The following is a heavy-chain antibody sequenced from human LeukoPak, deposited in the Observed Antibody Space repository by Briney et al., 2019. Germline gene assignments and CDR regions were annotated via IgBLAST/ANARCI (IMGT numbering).Heavy chain of an antibody. CDR3: ARDPVEWELLLDY. Sequence: QPGGSLRLSCAASGFTFTSYSMNWVRQAPGKRLEWVANMNIDGSEKYYADSVKGRFSISRDNARNSVYLQMASLRVEDTAVYYCARDPVEWELLLDYWGQGTLVTVSS. CDR1: GFTFTSYS. CDR2: MNIDGSEK. J-gene: IGHJ4*02. V-gene: IGHV3-7*01. D-gene: IGHD1-26*01.